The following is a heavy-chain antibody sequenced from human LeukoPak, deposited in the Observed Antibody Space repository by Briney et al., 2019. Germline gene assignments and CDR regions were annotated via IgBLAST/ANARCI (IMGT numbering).Heavy chain of an antibody. CDR2: IYPGDSDT. CDR3: ARLQDYGDQPRCWGALNWFDP. D-gene: IGHD4-17*01. CDR1: GYSFTSYW. V-gene: IGHV5-51*01. J-gene: IGHJ5*02. Sequence: GESLKISCKGSGYSFTSYWIGWVRQMPGKGLEWMGIIYPGDSDTRYSPSFQGQVTISADKSISTAYLQWSSLKASDTAIYYCARLQDYGDQPRCWGALNWFDPWGQGTLVTVSS.